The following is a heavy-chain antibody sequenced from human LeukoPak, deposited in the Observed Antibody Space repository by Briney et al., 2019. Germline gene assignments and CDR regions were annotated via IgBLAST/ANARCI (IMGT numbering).Heavy chain of an antibody. CDR3: ARRVVEYSSSSPRGNYYYYMDV. CDR2: IYSGGST. D-gene: IGHD6-6*01. J-gene: IGHJ6*03. CDR1: GFTVSSNY. V-gene: IGHV3-53*01. Sequence: GGSLRLSCAASGFTVSSNYMSWVRQAPGKGLEWVSVIYSGGSTYYADSVKGRFTISRDNSKNTLYLQMNSLRAEDTAVYYCARRVVEYSSSSPRGNYYYYMDVWGKGTTVTAS.